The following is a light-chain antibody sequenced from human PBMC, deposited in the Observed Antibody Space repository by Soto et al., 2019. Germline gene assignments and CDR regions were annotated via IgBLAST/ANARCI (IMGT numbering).Light chain of an antibody. CDR1: QNIDNY. V-gene: IGKV1-39*01. Sequence: DIQMTQSPSYLSASVVGTVTITCRASQNIDNYLNWYQHEPGKAPKLLIYGASTLQSGVPSRFSGSGSGTDFTLTVTSLQPEDFATYYCQQSSSTPLTFGPGTTV. J-gene: IGKJ3*01. CDR2: GAS. CDR3: QQSSSTPLT.